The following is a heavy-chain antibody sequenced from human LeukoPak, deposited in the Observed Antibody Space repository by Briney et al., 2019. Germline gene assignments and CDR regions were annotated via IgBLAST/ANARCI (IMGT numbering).Heavy chain of an antibody. CDR2: IYPGDSDT. J-gene: IGHJ3*02. V-gene: IGHV5-51*01. CDR1: GYSFTSYW. Sequence: GESLKISCKGSGYSFTSYWIGWVRQMPGKGLEWMGIIYPGDSDTRYSPSFQGQVTISADKSISTAYLQWSSLKASDTAMYYCARQELARAFIAAAGTRAFDIWGQGTMVTVSS. CDR3: ARQELARAFIAAAGTRAFDI. D-gene: IGHD6-13*01.